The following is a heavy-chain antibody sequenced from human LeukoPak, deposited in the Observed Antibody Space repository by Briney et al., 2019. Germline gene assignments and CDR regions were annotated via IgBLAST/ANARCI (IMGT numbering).Heavy chain of an antibody. CDR1: GGTFSSYA. Sequence: SSVKVSCKASGGTFSSYAISWVRQAPGQGLEWMGGIIPIFGTANYAQKFQSSVTITADESTSTDYMELSSLRSEDTAVYYCARDLTRRGGYWGQGTLVTVSS. J-gene: IGHJ4*02. CDR3: ARDLTRRGGY. CDR2: IIPIFGTA. V-gene: IGHV1-69*01. D-gene: IGHD3-3*01.